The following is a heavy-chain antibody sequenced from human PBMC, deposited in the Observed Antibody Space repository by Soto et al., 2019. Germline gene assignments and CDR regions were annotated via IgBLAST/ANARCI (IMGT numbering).Heavy chain of an antibody. CDR2: FDPEDGET. V-gene: IGHV1-24*01. CDR1: GYTLTELS. D-gene: IGHD4-17*01. J-gene: IGHJ4*02. Sequence: ASVKVSCTVSGYTLTELSMRWVRQAPGKGLEWMGGFDPEDGETIYAQKFQGRVTMTEDTSTDTAYMELSSLRSEDTAVYYCATGTRHFDYGDYEIDYWGQGTLVTVSS. CDR3: ATGTRHFDYGDYEIDY.